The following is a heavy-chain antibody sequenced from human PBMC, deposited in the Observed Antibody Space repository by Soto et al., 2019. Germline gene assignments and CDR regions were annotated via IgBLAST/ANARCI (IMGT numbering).Heavy chain of an antibody. V-gene: IGHV3-23*01. CDR3: AKDPTYDFWSGYSRAYGMDV. Sequence: SGGSLRLSCAASGFTFSSYAMSWVRQAPGKWLEWVSAISGSGGSTYYADSVKGRFTISRDNSKNTLYLQMNSLRAEDTAVYYCAKDPTYDFWSGYSRAYGMDVWGQGXTVTVSS. J-gene: IGHJ6*02. CDR2: ISGSGGST. D-gene: IGHD3-3*01. CDR1: GFTFSSYA.